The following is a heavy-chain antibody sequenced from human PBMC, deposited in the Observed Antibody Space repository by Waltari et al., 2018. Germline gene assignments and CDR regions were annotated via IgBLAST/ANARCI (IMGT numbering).Heavy chain of an antibody. D-gene: IGHD5-12*01. CDR1: GFTFSSNS. Sequence: EVQLVESGGGLVKPGGSLRLSCTASGFTFSSNSMHWVRQAPGKGLVWVSFIGGSSSYIYYADSVKGRCTITRDNAKKSLYLQMNGLRAEDTAVYYCAGGGGWLQSYCDCWGQGTLVTVSS. V-gene: IGHV3-21*01. CDR3: AGGGGWLQSYCDC. CDR2: IGGSSSYI. J-gene: IGHJ4*02.